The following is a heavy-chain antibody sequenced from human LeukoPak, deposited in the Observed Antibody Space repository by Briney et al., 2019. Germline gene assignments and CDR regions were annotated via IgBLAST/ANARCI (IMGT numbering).Heavy chain of an antibody. D-gene: IGHD1-26*01. V-gene: IGHV3-21*01. J-gene: IGHJ3*02. CDR2: ISSSSSYI. CDR3: ARDVRGIKLGRHAFDI. CDR1: GFTFSSYS. Sequence: GGSLRLSCAASGFTFSSYSMNWVRQAPGKGLEWVSSISSSSSYIYYADSVKGRFTISRDNAKNSLYLQMNSLRAEDTAVYYCARDVRGIKLGRHAFDIWGQGTMVTVSS.